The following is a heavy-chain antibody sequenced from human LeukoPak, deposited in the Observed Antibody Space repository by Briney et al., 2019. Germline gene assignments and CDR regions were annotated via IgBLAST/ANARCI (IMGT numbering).Heavy chain of an antibody. CDR3: ATYTSGSPYFDY. V-gene: IGHV4-4*07. CDR1: GGSISSYY. Sequence: SETLSLICTVSGGSISSYYRSWIRQAAGKGLEWIGRIYTSGSTDYNPSLESRVTMSVDMSKNQFSLKLSSVTAADTAVYYCATYTSGSPYFDYWGQGTLVTVSS. D-gene: IGHD5-12*01. CDR2: IYTSGST. J-gene: IGHJ4*02.